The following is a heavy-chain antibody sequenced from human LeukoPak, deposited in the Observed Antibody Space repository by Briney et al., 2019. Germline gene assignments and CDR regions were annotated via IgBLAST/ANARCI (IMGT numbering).Heavy chain of an antibody. CDR3: GRTKLEWGPEP. D-gene: IGHD1-26*01. Sequence: GGSLRLSCTGSGFMFNAYWMTWVRKAPGKGLEWVGNIRQDGGETFYVDSVRGRFTISRDNAKNTLYLQMNSLRAEDTAVYYFGRTKLEWGPEPWGRGNLVTVSS. CDR2: IRQDGGET. V-gene: IGHV3-7*01. CDR1: GFMFNAYW. J-gene: IGHJ2*01.